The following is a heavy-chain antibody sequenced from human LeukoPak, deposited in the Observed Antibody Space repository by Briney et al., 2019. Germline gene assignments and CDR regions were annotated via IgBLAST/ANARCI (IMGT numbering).Heavy chain of an antibody. CDR2: VSAYSGNT. CDR1: GYTFPSYG. D-gene: IGHD3-3*01. CDR3: QRITIFGVIIDFDY. V-gene: IGHV1-18*01. Sequence: ASVKVSCKASGYTFPSYGISWVRQAPGQGLEWMGWVSAYSGNTNYAQKLQGRVTMTTDTSTSTAYMEVRSLRYDDTAIYYCQRITIFGVIIDFDYWGQGTLVTVSS. J-gene: IGHJ4*02.